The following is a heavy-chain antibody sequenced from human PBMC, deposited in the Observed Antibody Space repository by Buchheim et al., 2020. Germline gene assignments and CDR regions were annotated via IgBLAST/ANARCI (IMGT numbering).Heavy chain of an antibody. J-gene: IGHJ4*02. CDR3: AKGGGPLGY. V-gene: IGHV3-30*18. D-gene: IGHD3-10*01. Sequence: QVQLVESGGGVVQPGRSLRLSCAASGFTFSSYGMHWVRQAPGKGLEWVAVISYDGSNKYYADSVKGRFTISRDNSKNTLYLQMNSLRAEDTAVYYCAKGGGPLGYWGQGTL. CDR2: ISYDGSNK. CDR1: GFTFSSYG.